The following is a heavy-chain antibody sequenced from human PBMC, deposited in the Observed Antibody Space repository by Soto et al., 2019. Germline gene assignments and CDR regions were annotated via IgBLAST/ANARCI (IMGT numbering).Heavy chain of an antibody. CDR3: AKGAPWVLFEY. CDR1: GLTFSSYA. V-gene: IGHV3-23*01. CDR2: IGGSGGST. D-gene: IGHD3-10*01. J-gene: IGHJ4*02. Sequence: EVQLLESGGGLVQPGGSLRLSCSASGLTFSSYAMSWVRQAPGKGLEWVSGIGGSGGSTYYADSVKGRFTISRDNSKNPLYLQMNSLRAEDPAVYYCAKGAPWVLFEYWGQGTLVTVSS.